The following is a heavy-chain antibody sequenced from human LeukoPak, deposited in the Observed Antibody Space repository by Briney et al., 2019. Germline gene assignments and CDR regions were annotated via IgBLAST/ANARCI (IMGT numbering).Heavy chain of an antibody. J-gene: IGHJ4*02. CDR3: TRDLGGPSDY. V-gene: IGHV3-74*01. Sequence: GGSLRLSCAASGFPFGTYWMHWVRQVPGKGLVWVSGINSGGNRTTYADSVKGRFTISRDNAKNTLYLQMYSLRVEDTAVYYCTRDLGGPSDYWGQGTLVTVSS. CDR2: INSGGNRT. CDR1: GFPFGTYW.